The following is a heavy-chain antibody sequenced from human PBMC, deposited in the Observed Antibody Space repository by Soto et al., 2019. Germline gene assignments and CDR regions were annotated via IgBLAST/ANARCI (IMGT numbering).Heavy chain of an antibody. D-gene: IGHD6-19*01. Sequence: EVQLVESGGGLVQPGRSLRLSCAASGFTFDDYAMHWVRQAPGKGLEWVSGISWNSGSIDYADSVKGRFTISRDNAKNSLYLQMNSLRAEDTALYYCAKDKTLSGWYAFDYWGQGTLVTVSS. CDR1: GFTFDDYA. V-gene: IGHV3-9*01. CDR2: ISWNSGSI. CDR3: AKDKTLSGWYAFDY. J-gene: IGHJ4*02.